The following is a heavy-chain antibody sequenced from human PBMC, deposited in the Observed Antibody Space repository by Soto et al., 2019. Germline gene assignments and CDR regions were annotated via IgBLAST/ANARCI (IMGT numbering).Heavy chain of an antibody. CDR3: VARMRDVFGS. J-gene: IGHJ5*02. Sequence: QMQLVQSGPEVKKPGTSVKVSCEASGFTCSSSAMQWVRQARGQRLDWRGWIVVGSGNTNYAQKFQARVTITREMSTTTDYMALSSLRAQSTAVYDCVARMRDVFGSWGQGTLSTVTS. CDR1: GFTCSSSA. V-gene: IGHV1-58*02. D-gene: IGHD3-3*01. CDR2: IVVGSGNT.